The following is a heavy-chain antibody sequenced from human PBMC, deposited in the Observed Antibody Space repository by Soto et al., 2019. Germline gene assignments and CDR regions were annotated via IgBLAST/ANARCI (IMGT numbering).Heavy chain of an antibody. Sequence: ASVKVSCKASGYTFTSYDINWVRQATGQGLEWMGWMNPNSGNTGYAQKFQGRVTMTRNTSISTAYMELSSLRSEDTAVYYCARESGIQYRRYYYGMDVWGQGTTVTVSS. CDR2: MNPNSGNT. CDR1: GYTFTSYD. CDR3: ARESGIQYRRYYYGMDV. J-gene: IGHJ6*02. V-gene: IGHV1-8*01. D-gene: IGHD1-1*01.